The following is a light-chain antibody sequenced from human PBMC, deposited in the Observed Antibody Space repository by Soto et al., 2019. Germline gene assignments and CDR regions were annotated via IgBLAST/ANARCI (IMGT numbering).Light chain of an antibody. CDR1: NIGSKS. J-gene: IGLJ7*01. V-gene: IGLV3-21*02. Sequence: SYELTQPPSVSVAPGQTAKITCGGHNIGSKSVHWYHQKPGQAPVLAVYDDTKRPSGIPDRLSGSNSGNTATLTISRVGAGDEATYYCATWDDSLNAAVFGGGTQLTVL. CDR2: DDT. CDR3: ATWDDSLNAAV.